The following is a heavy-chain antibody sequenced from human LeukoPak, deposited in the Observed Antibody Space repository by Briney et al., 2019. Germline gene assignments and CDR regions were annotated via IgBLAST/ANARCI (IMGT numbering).Heavy chain of an antibody. CDR2: IKQDGSEK. V-gene: IGHV3-7*03. Sequence: GGSLRLSCAASGFTFSGYWMSWVRQAPGKGLEWVANIKQDGSEKYYVDSVKGRFTISRDNAKNSLYLQMNSLRAEDTAVYYCARGRLAYWGQGTLVTVSS. CDR1: GFTFSGYW. J-gene: IGHJ4*02. CDR3: ARGRLAY.